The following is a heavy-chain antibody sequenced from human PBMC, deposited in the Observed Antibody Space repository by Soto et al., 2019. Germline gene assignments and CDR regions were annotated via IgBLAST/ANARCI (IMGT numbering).Heavy chain of an antibody. CDR2: INPSGGST. CDR1: GYTFTSYY. J-gene: IGHJ6*02. V-gene: IGHV1-46*01. Sequence: ASLKVSCKASGYTFTSYYMHWVRQAPGQGLEWMGIINPSGGSTSYAQKFQGRVTMTRDTPTSTVYMELSSLRSEDTAVYYCARPYCGGDCYSDYYYGMDVWGQGXTVTVYS. CDR3: ARPYCGGDCYSDYYYGMDV. D-gene: IGHD2-21*02.